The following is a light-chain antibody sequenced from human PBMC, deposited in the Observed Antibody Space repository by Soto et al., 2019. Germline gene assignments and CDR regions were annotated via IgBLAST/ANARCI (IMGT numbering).Light chain of an antibody. Sequence: EIVMTQSPATRSVSPGERAILSCRASRSVSSNLAWYQQKPGQAPRLLIYGASTRATGIPARFSGSGSGTEFTLTISSLQSEDFAVYYCQQYDYWPPITFGQGTKVEI. V-gene: IGKV3-15*01. CDR3: QQYDYWPPIT. CDR1: RSVSSN. CDR2: GAS. J-gene: IGKJ1*01.